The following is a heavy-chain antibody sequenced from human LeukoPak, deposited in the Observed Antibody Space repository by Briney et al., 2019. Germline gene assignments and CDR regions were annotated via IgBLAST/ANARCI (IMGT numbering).Heavy chain of an antibody. V-gene: IGHV3-21*01. J-gene: IGHJ3*02. Sequence: GGSLRLSCAASGFTFSSYAMSWVRQAPGKGLEWVSSISSSSSYIYYADSVKGRFTISRDNAKNSLYLQMNSLRAEDTAVYYCARNRGYSYGTDAFDIWGQGTMVTVSS. D-gene: IGHD5-18*01. CDR3: ARNRGYSYGTDAFDI. CDR2: ISSSSSYI. CDR1: GFTFSSYA.